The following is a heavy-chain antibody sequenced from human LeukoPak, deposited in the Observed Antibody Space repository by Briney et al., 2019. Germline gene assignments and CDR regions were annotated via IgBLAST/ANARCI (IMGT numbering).Heavy chain of an antibody. J-gene: IGHJ4*02. V-gene: IGHV3-9*01. CDR3: ARVGSRAFDY. D-gene: IGHD2-15*01. CDR2: ISWNSGSI. Sequence: GGSLRLSCAASGFTFDDYAMHWVRQAPGKGLEWVSGISWNSGSIGYADSVKGRFTISRDNAKNTLYLQMNSLRAEDTAVYYCARVGSRAFDYWGQGTLVTVSS. CDR1: GFTFDDYA.